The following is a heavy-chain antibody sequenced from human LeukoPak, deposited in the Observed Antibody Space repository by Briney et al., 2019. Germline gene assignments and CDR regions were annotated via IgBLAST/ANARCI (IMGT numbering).Heavy chain of an antibody. CDR2: IYSRGTT. CDR3: ARERPAVPTAVDV. V-gene: IGHV4-4*07. Sequence: SEALSLTCSVSGDSMSPYYWSWIRQAAGEGLKWIGRIYSRGTTNYHPPLTSRNTLSVDQYKNHFSLKLTSVTAADTALYYCARERPAVPTAVDVWGRGTTVIVSP. D-gene: IGHD2-2*01. J-gene: IGHJ6*04. CDR1: GDSMSPYY.